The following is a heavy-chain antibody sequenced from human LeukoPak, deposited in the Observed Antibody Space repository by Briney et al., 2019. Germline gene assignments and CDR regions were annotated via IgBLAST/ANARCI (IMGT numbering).Heavy chain of an antibody. J-gene: IGHJ4*02. CDR3: ARGSRLYYFDY. Sequence: ASVKVSCKASGYTFTSYDINWVRQATGQGLEWMGWMNPNSGNTGYAQKFQGRVTITRNTSISTAYRELSSLRSEDTAVYYCARGSRLYYFDYWGQGTLVTVSS. CDR2: MNPNSGNT. CDR1: GYTFTSYD. D-gene: IGHD1-1*01. V-gene: IGHV1-8*03.